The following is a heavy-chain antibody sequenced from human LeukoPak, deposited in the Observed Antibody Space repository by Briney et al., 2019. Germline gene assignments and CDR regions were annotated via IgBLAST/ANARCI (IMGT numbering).Heavy chain of an antibody. V-gene: IGHV3-20*04. CDR1: GFTFDDYG. D-gene: IGHD2-8*01. Sequence: GGSLRLSCEASGFTFDDYGMSWVRQPPGKGLELVSGINRNGGSTDYADSVKGRFTISRDNAKNSHFLQMNSLRVEDTALYYCARGFRNGPFDCWGQGTLVTVSS. CDR3: ARGFRNGPFDC. J-gene: IGHJ4*02. CDR2: INRNGGST.